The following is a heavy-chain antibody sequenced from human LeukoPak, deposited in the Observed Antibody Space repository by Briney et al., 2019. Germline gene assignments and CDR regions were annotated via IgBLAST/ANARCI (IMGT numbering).Heavy chain of an antibody. Sequence: GGSLRLSCAASGFTFSSYAMSWVRQAPGKGLEWVAVISYDGSNKYYADSVKGRFTISRDNSKNTLYLQMNSLRAEDTAVYYCAKGRTYYYDSSGYYHAEYFQHWGQGTLVTVSS. D-gene: IGHD3-22*01. CDR1: GFTFSSYA. CDR3: AKGRTYYYDSSGYYHAEYFQH. J-gene: IGHJ1*01. CDR2: ISYDGSNK. V-gene: IGHV3-30*18.